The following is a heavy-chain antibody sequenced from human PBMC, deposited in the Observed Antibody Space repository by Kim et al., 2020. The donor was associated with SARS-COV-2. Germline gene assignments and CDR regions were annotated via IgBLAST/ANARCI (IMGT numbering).Heavy chain of an antibody. CDR1: GGSFSGYY. CDR2: INHSGST. CDR3: ATHRQMLYPYNWFDP. D-gene: IGHD2-2*02. V-gene: IGHV4-34*01. J-gene: IGHJ5*02. Sequence: SETLSLTCAVYGGSFSGYYWSWIRQPPGKGLEWIGEINHSGSTNYNPSLKSRVTITVDTSKNQFSLKLSSVTAADTAVYYCATHRQMLYPYNWFDPWGQGTLVTVSS.